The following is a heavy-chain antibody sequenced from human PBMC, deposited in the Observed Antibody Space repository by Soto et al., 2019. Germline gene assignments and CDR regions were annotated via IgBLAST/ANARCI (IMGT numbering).Heavy chain of an antibody. CDR2: IYHSGST. V-gene: IGHV4-30-2*01. Sequence: SETLSLTCAVSGGSISSGGYSWSWIRQPPGKGLEWIGYIYHSGSTYYNPSLKSRVTISVDRSKNQFSLKLSSVTAADTAVYYCARALARQNGEFDYWGQGTLVTVS. D-gene: IGHD7-27*01. J-gene: IGHJ4*02. CDR3: ARALARQNGEFDY. CDR1: GGSISSGGYS.